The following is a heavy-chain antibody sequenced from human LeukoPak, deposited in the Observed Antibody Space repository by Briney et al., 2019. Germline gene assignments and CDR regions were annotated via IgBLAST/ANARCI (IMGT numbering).Heavy chain of an antibody. D-gene: IGHD3-10*01. CDR2: INTNGRT. CDR3: AREISGTYYNPLGYMDV. J-gene: IGHJ6*03. CDR1: GGSIRDYQ. Sequence: PSETLSLTCAVSGGSIRDYQWSWIRQPPGKGLEWIGHINTNGRTDYNPSLRSRVTVSVGTSKNQFSLNLSSVTAADTAVYYCAREISGTYYNPLGYMDVWGKGTTVTVSS. V-gene: IGHV4-4*07.